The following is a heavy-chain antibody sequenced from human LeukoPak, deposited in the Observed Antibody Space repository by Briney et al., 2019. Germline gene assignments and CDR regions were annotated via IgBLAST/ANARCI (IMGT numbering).Heavy chain of an antibody. D-gene: IGHD6-13*01. CDR2: IKQDGSEK. CDR3: ARDRRYSSSWYFDY. V-gene: IGHV3-7*01. CDR1: GFTFSSYW. J-gene: IGHJ4*02. Sequence: GGSLRLSCAASGFTFSSYWMSWVRQAPGKGLERVANIKQDGSEKYYVDSVKGRFTISRDNAKNSLYLQMNSLRAEDTAVYYCARDRRYSSSWYFDYWGQGTLVTVSS.